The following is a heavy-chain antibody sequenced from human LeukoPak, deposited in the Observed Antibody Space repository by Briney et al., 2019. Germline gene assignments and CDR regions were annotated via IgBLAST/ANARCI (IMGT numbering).Heavy chain of an antibody. V-gene: IGHV1-2*02. CDR1: GYTFTGYY. D-gene: IGHD3-22*01. CDR3: ARDLWYYDSSGYSIWVNAFDI. J-gene: IGHJ3*02. CDR2: ITPNNGGT. Sequence: ASVKVSCKASGYTFTGYYIYWVRQAPGQGLEWRGWITPNNGGTKYAEKFQGRVTMTRDTSISTDYMELSRLRSDDTAVYYCARDLWYYDSSGYSIWVNAFDIWGQGTMVTVSS.